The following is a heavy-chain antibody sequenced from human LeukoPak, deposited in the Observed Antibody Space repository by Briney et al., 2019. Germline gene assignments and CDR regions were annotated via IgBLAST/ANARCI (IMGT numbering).Heavy chain of an antibody. V-gene: IGHV5-51*01. CDR3: ARISVAGTRYYYGMDV. CDR1: GYSFTSYW. CDR2: IYPGDSDT. J-gene: IGHJ6*02. Sequence: GESLKISYKGSGYSFTSYWIGWVRQMPGKGLEWMGIIYPGDSDTRYSPSFQGQVTISADKSISTAYLQWSSLKASDTAMYYCARISVAGTRYYYGMDVWGQGTTVTVSS. D-gene: IGHD6-19*01.